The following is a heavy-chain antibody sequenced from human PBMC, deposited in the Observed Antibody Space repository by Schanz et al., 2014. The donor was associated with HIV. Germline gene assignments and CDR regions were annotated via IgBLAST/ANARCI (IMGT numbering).Heavy chain of an antibody. CDR1: GFTFSGYG. Sequence: QVQLVESGGGVVQPGRSLRLSCAVSGFTFSGYGMHWVRQAPGKGLEWEAVIWYDGKNRDYADSVKGRFTISRDNSKNTLYLQMNRMRTEDTAVYYCARDGAMAFSLGMDVWGQGTTVTVSS. J-gene: IGHJ6*02. CDR2: IWYDGKNR. CDR3: ARDGAMAFSLGMDV. D-gene: IGHD2-2*01. V-gene: IGHV3-33*01.